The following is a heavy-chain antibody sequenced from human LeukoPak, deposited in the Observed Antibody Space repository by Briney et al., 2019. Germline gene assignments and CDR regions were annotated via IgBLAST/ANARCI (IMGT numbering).Heavy chain of an antibody. D-gene: IGHD2/OR15-2a*01. Sequence: GGSLRLSCVACGFTRSNYDMNWVRQAPGKGLEWVSSISTSSRYIYYKDSVRGRFTISRDDAKNSLYLEMNSLRAEDTAVYYCARADCNSSTCYLRRSWFDPWGQGTLVTVSS. CDR3: ARADCNSSTCYLRRSWFDP. CDR1: GFTRSNYD. V-gene: IGHV3-21*01. J-gene: IGHJ5*02. CDR2: ISTSSRYI.